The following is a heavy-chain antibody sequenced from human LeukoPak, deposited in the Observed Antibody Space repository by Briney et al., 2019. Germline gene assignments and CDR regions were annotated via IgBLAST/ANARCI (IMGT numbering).Heavy chain of an antibody. Sequence: SETLSPTCAVSGGSFSGYYWNWIRQSPGKGLEWIGEINHSGSTNYNPSLKSRVTISVDTSQKQFSLKLNSVTAADTAVYFCGRLDDYDYSAWWGQGILVTVSS. CDR1: GGSFSGYY. CDR2: INHSGST. D-gene: IGHD3-22*01. J-gene: IGHJ4*02. V-gene: IGHV4-34*01. CDR3: GRLDDYDYSAW.